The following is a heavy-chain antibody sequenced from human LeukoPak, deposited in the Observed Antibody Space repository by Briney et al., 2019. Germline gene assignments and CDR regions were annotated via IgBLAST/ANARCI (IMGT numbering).Heavy chain of an antibody. CDR3: ARGRYDISTVHHFFYYGMDV. V-gene: IGHV3-20*04. D-gene: IGHD3-22*01. J-gene: IGHJ6*02. CDR1: GFSFGDFG. CDR2: INWNGVGT. Sequence: GGSLRLSCAASGFSFGDFGMSWVRQAPGKGLEWVSGINWNGVGTSYIDSVKGRFTVSRDNAKNSLYLQMNSLRGEDTALYFCARGRYDISTVHHFFYYGMDVWGQGTPVTVSS.